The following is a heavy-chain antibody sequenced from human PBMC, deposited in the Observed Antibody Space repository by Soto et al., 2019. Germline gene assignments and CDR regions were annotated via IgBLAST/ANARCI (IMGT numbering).Heavy chain of an antibody. CDR1: GGPISSYY. D-gene: IGHD2-8*01. V-gene: IGHV4-59*01. J-gene: IGHJ6*02. CDR2: IYYSGST. Sequence: KPSETLSLTCTVSGGPISSYYWSWIRQPPGKGLEWIGYIYYSGSTNYNPSLKSRVTISVDTSKNQFSLKLSSVTAADTAVYYCATREDIVLIGDEGLNYGMDVWGQGTTVTVSS. CDR3: ATREDIVLIGDEGLNYGMDV.